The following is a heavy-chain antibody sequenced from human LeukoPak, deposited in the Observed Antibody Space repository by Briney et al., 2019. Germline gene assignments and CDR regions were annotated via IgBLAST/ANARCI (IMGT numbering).Heavy chain of an antibody. CDR2: IYYSGTT. V-gene: IGHV4-59*01. CDR3: ARKRYSSSWYHFDY. CDR1: GGSISNYY. Sequence: PSETLSLTCTVSGGSISNYYWNWIRQPPGKGLEWIGYIYYSGTTNYNPSLKSRVSMSVDTSKNQFSLKLSSVTAADTAVYYCARKRYSSSWYHFDYWGQGTLVTVSS. D-gene: IGHD6-13*01. J-gene: IGHJ4*02.